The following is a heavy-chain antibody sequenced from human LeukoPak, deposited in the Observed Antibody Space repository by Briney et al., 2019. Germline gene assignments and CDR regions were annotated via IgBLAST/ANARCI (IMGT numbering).Heavy chain of an antibody. CDR1: GSSISSGTYY. J-gene: IGHJ4*02. V-gene: IGHV4-61*09. CDR2: TYTSGST. D-gene: IGHD3-22*01. Sequence: SETLSLTCTVSGSSISSGTYYWSWIRQPAGKGLEWIGHTYTSGSTNYNPSLKSRVTISVDTSKNQFSLKLNSVTAADTAVYYCAREVYDSSGYTSGFDYWGQGTLVTVSS. CDR3: AREVYDSSGYTSGFDY.